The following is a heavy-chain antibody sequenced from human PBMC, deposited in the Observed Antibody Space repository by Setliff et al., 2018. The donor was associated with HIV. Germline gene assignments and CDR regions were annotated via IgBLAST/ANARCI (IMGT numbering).Heavy chain of an antibody. D-gene: IGHD2-15*01. J-gene: IGHJ4*02. Sequence: ASVKVSCKASGFILTSNYMHWVRQAPGQGLEWMGRINPSGGSTSYAQKFQGRVTMTRNTSISTAYMELSSLRSDDTAVYYCARGLPDCSGGNCYPYRFDYWGQGTLVTVSS. CDR2: INPSGGST. V-gene: IGHV1-46*01. CDR3: ARGLPDCSGGNCYPYRFDY. CDR1: GFILTSNY.